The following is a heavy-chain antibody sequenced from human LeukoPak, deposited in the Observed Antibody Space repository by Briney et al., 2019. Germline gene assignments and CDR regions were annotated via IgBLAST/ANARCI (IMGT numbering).Heavy chain of an antibody. CDR1: GFIFSDHY. CDR2: IRNKANSYTT. D-gene: IGHD4-17*01. V-gene: IGHV3-72*01. J-gene: IGHJ4*02. Sequence: GGSLRLSCAASGFIFSDHYMDWVRQAPGKGLLWVGRIRNKANSYTTEYAASVKGRFTISRDDSKNSLYLQLNSLKTEDTAVYYCATSRPYAACDYWGQGTLVTVSS. CDR3: ATSRPYAACDY.